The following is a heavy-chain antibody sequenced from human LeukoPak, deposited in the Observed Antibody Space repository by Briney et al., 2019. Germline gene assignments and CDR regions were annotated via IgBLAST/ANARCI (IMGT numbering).Heavy chain of an antibody. V-gene: IGHV5-51*01. Sequence: GESLKISCKGSGYSFTNYWIGWVRQMPGKGLEWMGIIYPGDSETRSRPSFQGQVNISADQSIRPAYLPGICLKASDTAMYYCGRQREMATIGDAFDIWGQGTMVTVSS. J-gene: IGHJ3*02. CDR1: GYSFTNYW. CDR3: GRQREMATIGDAFDI. CDR2: IYPGDSET. D-gene: IGHD5-24*01.